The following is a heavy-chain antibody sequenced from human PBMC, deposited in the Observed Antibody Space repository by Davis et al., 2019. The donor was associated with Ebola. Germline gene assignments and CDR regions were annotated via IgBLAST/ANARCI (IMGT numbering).Heavy chain of an antibody. CDR3: ARTKYNWNSHAFDI. CDR1: GFTFSNYA. J-gene: IGHJ3*02. CDR2: VSHSQRET. V-gene: IGHV3-30*04. D-gene: IGHD1-7*01. Sequence: PGGSLRLSCAASGFTFSNYAMHWVRQAPGKGLEWVAVVSHSQRETYYADSVKGRFTISRDNSKNTLYLQMNSLRAEDTAVYYCARTKYNWNSHAFDIWGQGTMVTVSS.